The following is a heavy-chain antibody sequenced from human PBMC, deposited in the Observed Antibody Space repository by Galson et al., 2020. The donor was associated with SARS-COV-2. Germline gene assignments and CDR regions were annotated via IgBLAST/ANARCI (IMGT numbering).Heavy chain of an antibody. Sequence: QAGGSLRLSCAASGFTFSSYDMHWIRRAPGKGLEWVAVTSSDGRSKYYADSVRGRFTISRDNSKNTLYLQMSSLRPKDTAVYYCARDMYSSSWYFDFWGQGTLVTVSS. CDR2: TSSDGRSK. J-gene: IGHJ4*02. CDR3: ARDMYSSSWYFDF. CDR1: GFTFSSYD. D-gene: IGHD6-13*01. V-gene: IGHV3-30*03.